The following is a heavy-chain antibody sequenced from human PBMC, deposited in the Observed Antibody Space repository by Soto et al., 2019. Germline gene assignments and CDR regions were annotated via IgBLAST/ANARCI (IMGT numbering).Heavy chain of an antibody. CDR1: GFTFSSYG. CDR2: IWYDGSNT. V-gene: IGHV3-33*01. Sequence: QVQLVESGGGVVQPGRSLRLSCAASGFTFSSYGFHWVRQAPGKGLELVAVIWYDGSNTYYGDSVKGRFTMSRDNSKNTGYLQMNSLRAAETAVYYCARNQDVVVEGASRWRTKPQHCYDAMDVLGQGTTVTFSS. D-gene: IGHD2-15*01. CDR3: ARNQDVVVEGASRWRTKPQHCYDAMDV. J-gene: IGHJ6*02.